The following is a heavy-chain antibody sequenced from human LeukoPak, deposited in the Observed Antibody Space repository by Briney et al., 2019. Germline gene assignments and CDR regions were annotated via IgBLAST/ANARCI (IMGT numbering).Heavy chain of an antibody. V-gene: IGHV3-48*01. J-gene: IGHJ6*02. CDR2: ISSSSSTI. CDR1: GFTFSSYS. D-gene: IGHD5-18*01. CDR3: AKNTAMALYYYYGMDV. Sequence: PGGSLRLSCAASGFTFSSYSMNWVRQAPGKGLEWVSYISSSSSTIYYADSVKGRFTISRDNSKSTLYLQMNSLRAEDTAVYYCAKNTAMALYYYYGMDVWGQGTTVTVSS.